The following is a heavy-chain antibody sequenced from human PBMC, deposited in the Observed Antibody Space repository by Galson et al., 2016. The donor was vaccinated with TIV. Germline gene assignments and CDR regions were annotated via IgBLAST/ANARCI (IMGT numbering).Heavy chain of an antibody. Sequence: SVKVSCKASGYTFNKYGVSWVRQAPGQGLEWMGWISAYSGDTNYAQKFQGRITITAAYMELSSLRSEDTAVYYCSSASHLVPTVHHYWGQGTLVTVSS. J-gene: IGHJ4*02. D-gene: IGHD3-3*02. CDR2: ISAYSGDT. CDR1: GYTFNKYG. CDR3: SSASHLVPTVHHY. V-gene: IGHV1-18*01.